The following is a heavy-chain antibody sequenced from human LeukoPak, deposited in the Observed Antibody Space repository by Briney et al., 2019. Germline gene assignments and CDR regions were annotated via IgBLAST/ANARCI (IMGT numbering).Heavy chain of an antibody. J-gene: IGHJ4*02. CDR3: ATKYGGARDY. D-gene: IGHD4-23*01. Sequence: PSETLSLTCTVSGGSISSYYWSWIRQPPGKGLEWIGYIYYSGSTNYNPSLKSRVTISVDTSKNQFSLKLSSVTAADTAVYYCATKYGGARDYWGQGTLVTVSS. CDR2: IYYSGST. CDR1: GGSISSYY. V-gene: IGHV4-59*12.